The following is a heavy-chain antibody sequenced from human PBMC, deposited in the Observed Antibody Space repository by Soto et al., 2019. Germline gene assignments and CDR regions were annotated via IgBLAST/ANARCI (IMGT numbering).Heavy chain of an antibody. CDR3: ARTSRFDC. CDR2: INHSGST. D-gene: IGHD6-6*01. CDR1: CGSFSSYY. J-gene: IGHJ4*02. Sequence: QVQLQQWGAGLLKPSETLSLTCAVYCGSFSSYYWSWIRQPPGKGLEWIGEINHSGSTNYNPSLKSRVTMLVDTSKTQFSLKLSSVTAADTAVYYWARTSRFDCWGQGTLVTVSS. V-gene: IGHV4-34*01.